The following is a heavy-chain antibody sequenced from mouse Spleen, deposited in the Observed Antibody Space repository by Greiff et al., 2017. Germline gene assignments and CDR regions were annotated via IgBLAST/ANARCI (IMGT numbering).Heavy chain of an antibody. CDR2: ISDGGSYT. D-gene: IGHD2-4*01. CDR3: ARNYDYDSYYARDY. V-gene: IGHV5-4*02. Sequence: EVQLVESGGGLVKPGGSLKLSCAASGFTFSDYYMYLVRQTPEKRLEWVATISDGGSYTYYPDSVKGRFTISRDNAKNNLYLQMSSLKSEDTAMYYCARNYDYDSYYARDYWGQGTSVTVSS. CDR1: GFTFSDYY. J-gene: IGHJ4*01.